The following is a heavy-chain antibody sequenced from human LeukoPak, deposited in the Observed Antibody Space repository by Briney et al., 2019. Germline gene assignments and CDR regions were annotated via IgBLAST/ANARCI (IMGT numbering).Heavy chain of an antibody. CDR1: GYTFTGYY. J-gene: IGHJ4*02. CDR3: ARDLRRYYDSSGFEYYFDY. CDR2: INPNSGGT. V-gene: IGHV1-2*02. Sequence: ASVKVSCKASGYTFTGYYMHWVRQAPGQGLEWMGWINPNSGGTNYAQKFQRRVTMTRDTSISTAYMELSRLRSDDTAVYYCARDLRRYYDSSGFEYYFDYWGQGTLVTVSS. D-gene: IGHD3-22*01.